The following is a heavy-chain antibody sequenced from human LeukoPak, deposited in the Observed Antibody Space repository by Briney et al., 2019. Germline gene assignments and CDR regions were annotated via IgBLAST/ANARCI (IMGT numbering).Heavy chain of an antibody. V-gene: IGHV3-7*04. J-gene: IGHJ4*02. CDR1: GFNFSDSR. Sequence: GGSLRLSCVTSGFNFSDSRMTWVRPAPGKGLQWVANVNRDGTEKHFLDSVEGRFTISRDNAKKSLYLQMSSLRPQDTAVYFCVRGDWYFESWGQGTLVTVSS. CDR3: VRGDWYFES. D-gene: IGHD2-21*01. CDR2: VNRDGTEK.